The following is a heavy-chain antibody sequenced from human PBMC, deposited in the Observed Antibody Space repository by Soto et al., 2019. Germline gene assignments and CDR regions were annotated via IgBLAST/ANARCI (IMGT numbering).Heavy chain of an antibody. CDR3: ARGRGRRPVYNYMDV. CDR2: INHSGST. CDR1: GGSFSGYY. V-gene: IGHV4-34*01. D-gene: IGHD2-2*02. J-gene: IGHJ6*03. Sequence: SETLSLTCAVYGGSFSGYYWSWIRQPPGKGLEWIGEINHSGSTNYNPSLKSRVTISVDTSKNQFSLKLSSVTAADTAVYYCARGRGRRPVYNYMDVWGKGTTVTVSS.